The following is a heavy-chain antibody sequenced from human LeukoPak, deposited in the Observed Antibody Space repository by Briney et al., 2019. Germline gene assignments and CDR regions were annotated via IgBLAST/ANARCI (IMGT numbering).Heavy chain of an antibody. CDR3: ARDKTFEVVNYFDY. Sequence: SSETLSLTCTVSGGSISSGSYYWGWIRQPPGKEPEWIGSIYYSGSTYYNPSLKSRITISLDTSKNQFTLKLSSVTAADTAVYYCARDKTFEVVNYFDYWGQGTLVTVSS. V-gene: IGHV4-39*06. CDR1: GGSISSGSYY. D-gene: IGHD3-3*01. J-gene: IGHJ4*02. CDR2: IYYSGST.